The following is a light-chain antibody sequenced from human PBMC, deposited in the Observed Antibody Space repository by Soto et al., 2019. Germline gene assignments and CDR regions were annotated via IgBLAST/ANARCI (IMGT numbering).Light chain of an antibody. V-gene: IGKV3-20*01. Sequence: EIVMTQSPATLSVSKGERATLSCRASQSVSSNLAWYQQKPGQAPRLLIYGASSRATGIPDRFSGSGSGTDFTLTISRLEPEDFAVYYCQQYGSSPRTFGQGTKVDNK. CDR1: QSVSSN. J-gene: IGKJ1*01. CDR2: GAS. CDR3: QQYGSSPRT.